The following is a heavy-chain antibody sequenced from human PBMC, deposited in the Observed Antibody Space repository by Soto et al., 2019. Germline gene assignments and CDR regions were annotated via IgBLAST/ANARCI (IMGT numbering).Heavy chain of an antibody. J-gene: IGHJ4*02. Sequence: EVQLLESGGGLVQPGGSLRLSCSASGFTFSSYGMSWVRQAPGKGLEWVSGISGSGYSTYYADSVKGRFSISRDNSKNTIYLQMNSLRAEDTAVYYCAAYYYENSGRSTYFDYWGQGTLVTVSS. D-gene: IGHD3-22*01. CDR1: GFTFSSYG. CDR3: AAYYYENSGRSTYFDY. CDR2: ISGSGYST. V-gene: IGHV3-23*01.